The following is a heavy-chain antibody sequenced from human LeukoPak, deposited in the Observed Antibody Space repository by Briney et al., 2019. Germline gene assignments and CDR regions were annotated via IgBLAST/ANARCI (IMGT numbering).Heavy chain of an antibody. V-gene: IGHV3-30-3*01. CDR2: ISYDGSNK. D-gene: IGHD3-16*01. Sequence: GGSLRLSCAASGFTLSSYAMHWVRQAPGKGLEWVAVISYDGSNKYYADSVKGRFTISRDNSKNTLYLQMNSLRAEDTAVYYCASPLDGVDYWGQGTLVTVSS. CDR3: ASPLDGVDY. J-gene: IGHJ4*02. CDR1: GFTLSSYA.